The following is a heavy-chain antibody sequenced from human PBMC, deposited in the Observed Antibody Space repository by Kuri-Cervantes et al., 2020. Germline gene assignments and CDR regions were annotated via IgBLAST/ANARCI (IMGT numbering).Heavy chain of an antibody. CDR2: IYHSGST. CDR3: ASWDSSSWYRYFDY. Sequence: GSLRLSCAVSGYSISSGYYWGWIRQPPGKGLEWIGSIYHSGSTYYNPSLKSRVTISVDTSKNQFSLKLSSVTAADTAVYYCASWDSSSWYRYFDYWGQGTLVTVSS. V-gene: IGHV4-38-2*01. J-gene: IGHJ4*02. D-gene: IGHD6-13*01. CDR1: GYSISSGYY.